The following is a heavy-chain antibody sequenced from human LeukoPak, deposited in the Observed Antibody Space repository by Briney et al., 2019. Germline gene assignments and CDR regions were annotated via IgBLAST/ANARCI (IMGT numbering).Heavy chain of an antibody. Sequence: GESLKISCKGSGYSFTSYWIGWVRQMPGKGLEWMGIIYPGDSDTRYSPSFQGQVTISADKSISTAYLQWSSLKASDTAMYYCARGCGYSSGWHPNDAFDIWGQGTMVTVSS. D-gene: IGHD6-19*01. V-gene: IGHV5-51*01. J-gene: IGHJ3*02. CDR1: GYSFTSYW. CDR2: IYPGDSDT. CDR3: ARGCGYSSGWHPNDAFDI.